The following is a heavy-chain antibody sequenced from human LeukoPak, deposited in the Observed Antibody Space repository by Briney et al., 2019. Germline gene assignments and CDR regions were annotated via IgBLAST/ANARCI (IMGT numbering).Heavy chain of an antibody. Sequence: GGSLGLSCAASGFTFSSYGMHWVRQAPGKGLEWVAFIRYDGSNKYYADSVKGRFTISRDNSKNTLYLQMNSLRAEDTAVYYCARDPDSYGYQYFDYWGQGTLVTVSS. CDR2: IRYDGSNK. J-gene: IGHJ4*02. D-gene: IGHD5-18*01. CDR1: GFTFSSYG. V-gene: IGHV3-30*02. CDR3: ARDPDSYGYQYFDY.